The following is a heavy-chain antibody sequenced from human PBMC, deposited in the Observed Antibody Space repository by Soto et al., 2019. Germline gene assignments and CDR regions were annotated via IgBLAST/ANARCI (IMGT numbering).Heavy chain of an antibody. D-gene: IGHD2-15*01. CDR2: IYYSGST. J-gene: IGHJ6*02. V-gene: IGHV4-30-4*01. CDR3: ARDSTPHCSGGRCYSGYYYYGMDV. Sequence: KTSETLSLTCTVSGGSISSGDYYWSWIRQPPGKGLEWIGYIYYSGSTYYNPSLKSRVTISVDTSKNQFSLKLSSVTAADTAVYYCARDSTPHCSGGRCYSGYYYYGMDVWGQVTTVTV. CDR1: GGSISSGDYY.